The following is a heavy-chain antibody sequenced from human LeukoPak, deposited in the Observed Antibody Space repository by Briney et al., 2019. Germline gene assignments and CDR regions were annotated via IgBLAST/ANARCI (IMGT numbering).Heavy chain of an antibody. Sequence: SETLSLTCTVSGGSISSYYWSWIRQPPGKGLEWIGYIYYSGSTNYNPSLKSRVTISVDTSKNQFSLKLSSVTAADTAVYYCARVPSRYYYGSGRYHSSARFDPWGQGTLVTVSS. CDR1: GGSISSYY. CDR2: IYYSGST. V-gene: IGHV4-59*01. J-gene: IGHJ5*02. CDR3: ARVPSRYYYGSGRYHSSARFDP. D-gene: IGHD3-10*01.